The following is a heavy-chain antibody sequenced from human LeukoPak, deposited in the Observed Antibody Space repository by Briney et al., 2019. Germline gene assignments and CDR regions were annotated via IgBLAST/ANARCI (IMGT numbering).Heavy chain of an antibody. Sequence: ASVTVSCKASGYTFTGYYVHWVRQAPGQGLEWMGWINPNSGGTNYAQKFQGRVTMTRDTSISTAYMELSRLRSDDTAVYYCAREKITFGGVIVPTDYWGQGTLVTVSS. CDR1: GYTFTGYY. CDR3: AREKITFGGVIVPTDY. V-gene: IGHV1-2*02. D-gene: IGHD3-16*02. J-gene: IGHJ4*02. CDR2: INPNSGGT.